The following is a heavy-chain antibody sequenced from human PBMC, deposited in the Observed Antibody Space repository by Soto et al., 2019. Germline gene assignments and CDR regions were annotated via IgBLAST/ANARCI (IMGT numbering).Heavy chain of an antibody. D-gene: IGHD5-18*01. V-gene: IGHV3-23*01. J-gene: IGHJ4*02. CDR1: GFTFSNYA. CDR3: AKDRVDTAMVTNYFDD. Sequence: GGSLRLSCAASGFTFSNYAMSWVRQAPGKGLEWVSAIGTGGDITYYADSVEGRFTISRDNSQDTLYLQMNSLRAEDTAVYYCAKDRVDTAMVTNYFDDWGQGTLVTVSS. CDR2: IGTGGDIT.